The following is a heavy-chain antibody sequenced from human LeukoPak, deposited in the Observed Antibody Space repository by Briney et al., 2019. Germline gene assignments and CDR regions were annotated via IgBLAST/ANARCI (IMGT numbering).Heavy chain of an antibody. Sequence: ASVKVSCKASGYTFTGYYMHWVRQAPGQGLEWMGWINPNSGGTNYAQKFQGRVTMTRDTSISTAYMELSRLRSDDTAVYYCARVRGGSWHFDYWGQGTLVTVSS. J-gene: IGHJ4*02. CDR2: INPNSGGT. CDR1: GYTFTGYY. CDR3: ARVRGGSWHFDY. V-gene: IGHV1-2*02. D-gene: IGHD6-13*01.